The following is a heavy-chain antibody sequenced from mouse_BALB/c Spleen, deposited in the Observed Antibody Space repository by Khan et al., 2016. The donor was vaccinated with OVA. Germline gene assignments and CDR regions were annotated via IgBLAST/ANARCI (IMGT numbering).Heavy chain of an antibody. CDR3: AKIFDGNSYAMDY. CDR1: GYTFTDYD. V-gene: IGHV1-77*01. Sequence: QVQLQQSGPELVKPGASVKMSCKASGYTFTDYDIRWVKQRTGQGLEWIGEIFPGSGRTYFNEKFKGKATLTADKSANTAYMQRSSLTSEDSAVYCCAKIFDGNSYAMDYWGQGTAVTVSS. D-gene: IGHD2-1*01. J-gene: IGHJ4*01. CDR2: IFPGSGRT.